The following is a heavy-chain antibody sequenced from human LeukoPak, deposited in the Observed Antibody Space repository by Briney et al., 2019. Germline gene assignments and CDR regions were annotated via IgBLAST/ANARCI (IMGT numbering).Heavy chain of an antibody. CDR2: INPSGGST. Sequence: ASVKVSCKASGYTFTSYYMHWVRQAPGQGLEWMGIINPSGGSTSYAQKFQGRVTMTRDTSISTAYMELSRLRSDDTAVYYCARDGRSGGYCSGGSCPKTNDYWGQGTLVTVSS. V-gene: IGHV1-46*01. CDR3: ARDGRSGGYCSGGSCPKTNDY. D-gene: IGHD2-15*01. J-gene: IGHJ4*02. CDR1: GYTFTSYY.